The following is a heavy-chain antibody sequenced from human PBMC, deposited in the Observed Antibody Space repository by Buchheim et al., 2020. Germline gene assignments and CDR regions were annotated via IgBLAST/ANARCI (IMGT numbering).Heavy chain of an antibody. V-gene: IGHV4-30-4*01. CDR2: IYYSGST. Sequence: QVQLQESGPGLVKPSQTLSLTCTVSGGSINSNDYYWSWIRQPPGKGLEWIGYIYYSGSTYFNPSLKSRATISVDTSKQQFSLKLGSVTAADTAVYYCARGSYATSFDYWGQGTL. J-gene: IGHJ4*02. CDR3: ARGSYATSFDY. CDR1: GGSINSNDYY. D-gene: IGHD2-8*01.